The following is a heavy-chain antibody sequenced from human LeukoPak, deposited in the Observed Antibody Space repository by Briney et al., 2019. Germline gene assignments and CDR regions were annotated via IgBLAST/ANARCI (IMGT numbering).Heavy chain of an antibody. CDR3: ARCDSSGYLFTYYYYYGMDV. Sequence: RASVKVSCKSSGYTFTGYYMHWVRQAPGQGLEWMGRINPNSGGTNYAQKFQGRVTMTRDTSISTAYMELSRLRSDDTAVYYCARCDSSGYLFTYYYYYGMDVWGQGTTVTVSS. J-gene: IGHJ6*02. CDR2: INPNSGGT. CDR1: GYTFTGYY. V-gene: IGHV1-2*06. D-gene: IGHD3-22*01.